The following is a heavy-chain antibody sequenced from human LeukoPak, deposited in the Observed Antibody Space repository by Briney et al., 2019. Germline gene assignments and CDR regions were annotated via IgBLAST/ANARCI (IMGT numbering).Heavy chain of an antibody. Sequence: SVKVSCKASGGIFSSYAINWVRQAPGQGLGWMGRIIPIFGSANYAQKFQGRVTITADKSTRTAYMELSSLRSEDTALYYCAKGSRLREGGSYRFWGQGTLVTVSS. CDR2: IIPIFGSA. J-gene: IGHJ4*02. CDR3: AKGSRLREGGSYRF. V-gene: IGHV1-69*06. CDR1: GGIFSSYA. D-gene: IGHD3-16*02.